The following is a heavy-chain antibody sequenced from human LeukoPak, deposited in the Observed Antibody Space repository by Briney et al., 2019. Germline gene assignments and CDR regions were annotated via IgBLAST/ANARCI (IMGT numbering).Heavy chain of an antibody. CDR3: ARGDIVLTTDY. CDR1: GGSFSGYY. CDR2: IYYSGST. V-gene: IGHV4-59*01. D-gene: IGHD2-8*01. J-gene: IGHJ4*02. Sequence: SETLSLTCAVYGGSFSGYYWSWIRQPPGKGLEWIGYIYYSGSTNYNPSLKSRVTISVDTSKNQFSLKLSSVTAADTAVYYCARGDIVLTTDYWGQGTLVTVSS.